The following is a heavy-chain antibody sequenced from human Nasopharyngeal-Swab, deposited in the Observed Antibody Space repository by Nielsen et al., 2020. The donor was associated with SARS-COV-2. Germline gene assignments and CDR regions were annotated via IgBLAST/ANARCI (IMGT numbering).Heavy chain of an antibody. CDR3: ARELYCAGNCPPDY. D-gene: IGHD2-21*02. J-gene: IGHJ4*02. Sequence: GESLKISCEASGFRFSSYSLRWVRQAPGKGLEWVSSIRSSGSFISYADSVKGRFTISRDNAKNSLYLQMNSLRAEDTAIYFCARELYCAGNCPPDYWGQGTPVTVSS. CDR2: IRSSGSFI. CDR1: GFRFSSYS. V-gene: IGHV3-21*01.